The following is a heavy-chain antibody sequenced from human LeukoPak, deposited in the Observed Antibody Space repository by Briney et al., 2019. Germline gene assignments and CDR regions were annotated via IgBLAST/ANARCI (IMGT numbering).Heavy chain of an antibody. CDR2: IFHSGST. Sequence: SETLSLTCTVSGYSISSGYYWGWIRQPPGKGLEWIGSIFHSGSTYNNPSLKSRVTISVDTSKNQFSLKVSSVTAADTAVYYCARLNHGGDSSGRSYYYMDVWGKGTTV. V-gene: IGHV4-38-2*02. CDR1: GYSISSGYY. D-gene: IGHD3-22*01. J-gene: IGHJ6*03. CDR3: ARLNHGGDSSGRSYYYMDV.